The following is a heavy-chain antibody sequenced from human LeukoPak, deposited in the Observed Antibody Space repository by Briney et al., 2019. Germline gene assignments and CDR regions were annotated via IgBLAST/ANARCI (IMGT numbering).Heavy chain of an antibody. V-gene: IGHV3-66*02. D-gene: IGHD3-9*01. Sequence: GGSLRLLCAASGLTDKINFKSWAPLAPGKALEDVSDIYIEGKTFQAESVKGRFTISRDNSKNTLYLQMNRLRPEDTAVYYCAREGRYDILTAYYPLNNWGQGARVTVSS. J-gene: IGHJ4*02. CDR2: IYIEGKT. CDR3: AREGRYDILTAYYPLNN. CDR1: GLTDKINF.